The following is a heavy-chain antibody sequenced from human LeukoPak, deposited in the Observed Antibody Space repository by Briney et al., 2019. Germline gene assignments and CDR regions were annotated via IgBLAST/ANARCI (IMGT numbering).Heavy chain of an antibody. D-gene: IGHD1-26*01. CDR2: ISYDGSNK. V-gene: IGHV3-30*03. CDR3: ARDQGGSPTSYYYYGMDV. CDR1: GFIFSDYG. J-gene: IGHJ6*02. Sequence: GGSLRLSCAASGFIFSDYGMHWVRQAPGKGLEWVAVISYDGSNKYYADSVKGRFTISRDNSKNTLYLQMNSLRAEDTAVYYCARDQGGSPTSYYYYGMDVWGQGTTVTVSS.